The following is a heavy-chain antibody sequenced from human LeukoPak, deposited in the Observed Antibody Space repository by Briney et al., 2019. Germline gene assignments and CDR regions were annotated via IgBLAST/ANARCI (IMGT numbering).Heavy chain of an antibody. D-gene: IGHD1-26*01. CDR1: GGSIRSYF. V-gene: IGHV4-59*13. CDR2: ISNSGST. Sequence: SETLSLTCTVSGGSIRSYFETWTRQPPGKGLEGIVYISNSGSTNYNPSLKSRVTILIDTSKKQFSPKLSSVSAADTPVYCCARELIVGATMAFDMWGQGTRVTVSS. J-gene: IGHJ3*02. CDR3: ARELIVGATMAFDM.